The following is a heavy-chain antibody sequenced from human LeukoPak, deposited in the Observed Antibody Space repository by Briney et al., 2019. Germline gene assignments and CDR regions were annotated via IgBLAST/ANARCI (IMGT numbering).Heavy chain of an antibody. CDR3: ARSSGWYPYYFDY. J-gene: IGHJ4*02. V-gene: IGHV4-34*01. Sequence: SETLSLTCAGYGGSFSGYYWSWIRQPPGKGLEWIGEINNSGSTNYNPSLKSRVTMSVDTSKNQFSLKLSSVTAADTAVYYCARSSGWYPYYFDYWGQGTLVTVSS. CDR2: INNSGST. D-gene: IGHD6-19*01. CDR1: GGSFSGYY.